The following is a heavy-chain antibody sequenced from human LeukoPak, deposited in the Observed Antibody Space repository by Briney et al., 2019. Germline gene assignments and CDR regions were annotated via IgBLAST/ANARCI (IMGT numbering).Heavy chain of an antibody. CDR1: GGSFSGYY. D-gene: IGHD5-18*01. J-gene: IGHJ4*02. V-gene: IGHV4-34*01. Sequence: SETLSLTCAVYGGSFSGYYWSWIRRPPGKGLEWIGEINHSGSTNYNPSLKSRVTISVDTSKNQFSLKLSSVTAADTAVYYCARVGIQLWLRYFDYWGQGTLVTVSS. CDR3: ARVGIQLWLRYFDY. CDR2: INHSGST.